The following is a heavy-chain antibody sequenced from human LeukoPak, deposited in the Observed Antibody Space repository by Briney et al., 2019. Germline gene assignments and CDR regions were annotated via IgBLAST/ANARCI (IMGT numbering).Heavy chain of an antibody. J-gene: IGHJ4*02. V-gene: IGHV1-18*01. D-gene: IGHD2-15*01. Sequence: ASVKVSCKASGYTLTNYNISWVRQAPGQGLEWMGRINTHKGHTNFLQKFQGRVAVTTDISTNTAYMELRRLRSDDTAVYYCAREFGHCSGDNCFYFFDSWGQGSLVIVSS. CDR3: AREFGHCSGDNCFYFFDS. CDR2: INTHKGHT. CDR1: GYTLTNYN.